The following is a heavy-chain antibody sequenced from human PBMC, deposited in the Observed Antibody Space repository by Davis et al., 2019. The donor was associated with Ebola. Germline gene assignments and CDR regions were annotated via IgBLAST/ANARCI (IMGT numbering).Heavy chain of an antibody. CDR3: ARFQEVDY. CDR1: GYTFTSYG. V-gene: IGHV1-3*01. CDR2: INAGNGNT. J-gene: IGHJ4*02. Sequence: ASLKVSCKASGYTFTSYGISWVRQAPGQGLEWMGWINAGNGNTKYSQKFQGRVTITRDTSASTAYMELSSLRSEDTAVYYCARFQEVDYWGQGTLVTVSS.